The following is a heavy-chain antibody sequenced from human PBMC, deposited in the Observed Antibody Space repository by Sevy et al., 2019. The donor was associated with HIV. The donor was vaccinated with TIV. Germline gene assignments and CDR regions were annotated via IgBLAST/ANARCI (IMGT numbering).Heavy chain of an antibody. V-gene: IGHV3-21*01. J-gene: IGHJ4*02. Sequence: GGSLRLSCAASGFTFSSYSMNWVRQAPGKGLEWVSSISGSSSHIYYADSVKGRFTISRDNAKNSLSLQMSSLRAEDTAVYYCARVCGGYSYSPFDYWGQGTLVTVSS. CDR2: ISGSSSHI. CDR3: ARVCGGYSYSPFDY. D-gene: IGHD2-15*01. CDR1: GFTFSSYS.